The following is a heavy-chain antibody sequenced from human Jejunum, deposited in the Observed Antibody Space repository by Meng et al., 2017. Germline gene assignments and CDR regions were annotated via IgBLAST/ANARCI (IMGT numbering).Heavy chain of an antibody. D-gene: IGHD3-9*01. CDR2: IYYSGNT. Sequence: SETLSLTCTVSGGSISSDYWIWIRQPPGKGLEWIGYIYYSGNTNYNPSLKSRVIISLDTSKNQFSLKLSSVTAADTAVYYCARDILTGRYGMDVWGQGTTVTVSS. CDR1: GGSISSDY. J-gene: IGHJ6*02. CDR3: ARDILTGRYGMDV. V-gene: IGHV4-59*01.